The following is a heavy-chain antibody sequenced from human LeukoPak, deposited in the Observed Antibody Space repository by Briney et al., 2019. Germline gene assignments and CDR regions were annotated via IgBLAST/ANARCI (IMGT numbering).Heavy chain of an antibody. D-gene: IGHD3-10*01. CDR2: ISYDGSNK. Sequence: GRSLRLSCAASGFTLSSYAMHWVRQAPGKGLEWVAVISYDGSNKYYADSVKGRFTISRDNSKNTLYLQMNSLRAEDTAVYYCARPYGSGSYDRVYNWFDPWGQGTLVTVSS. J-gene: IGHJ5*02. CDR3: ARPYGSGSYDRVYNWFDP. V-gene: IGHV3-30-3*01. CDR1: GFTLSSYA.